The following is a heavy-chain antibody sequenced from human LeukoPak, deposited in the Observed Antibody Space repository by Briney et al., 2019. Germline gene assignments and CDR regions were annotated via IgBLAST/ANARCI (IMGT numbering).Heavy chain of an antibody. Sequence: GGSLRLSCAASGFTFSSYAMSWVRQAPGKGLEWVSAISGSGDSTYYADSVKGRFTISRDNTKNTLYLQMNSLRVEDTAVYYCAKAPGPAAVGGFDYWGQGTLVTVSS. CDR3: AKAPGPAAVGGFDY. J-gene: IGHJ4*02. V-gene: IGHV3-23*01. D-gene: IGHD2-2*01. CDR2: ISGSGDST. CDR1: GFTFSSYA.